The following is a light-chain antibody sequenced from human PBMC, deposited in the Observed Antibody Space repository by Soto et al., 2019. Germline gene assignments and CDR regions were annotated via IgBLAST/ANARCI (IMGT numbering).Light chain of an antibody. J-gene: IGLJ2*01. V-gene: IGLV1-40*01. CDR2: DNN. CDR3: QSYDSSLSGYVV. CDR1: SSNIGAGYN. Sequence: QSVLTQPPSVSGAPGQRVTISCTGSSSNIGAGYNVHWYQHLPGTAPKLLIFDNNNRPSGVPDRFSGSKSGTSASLAITGLQAEDEADYYCQSYDSSLSGYVVFGGGTKVTVL.